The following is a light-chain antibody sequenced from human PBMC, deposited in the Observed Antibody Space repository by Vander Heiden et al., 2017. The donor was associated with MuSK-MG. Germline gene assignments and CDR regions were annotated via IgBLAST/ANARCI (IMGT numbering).Light chain of an antibody. V-gene: IGLV1-36*01. CDR1: SSNLGKNA. J-gene: IGLJ3*02. Sequence: QSVLTQPPSVSEAPRQRVTISCSGSSSNLGKNAVTWYQQLPGKAPKLLIYYDDLLPSGVSDRFSASKSGTSASLAISGLQSEDEADYYCASWDDSLNGVVFGGGTKLTVL. CDR2: YDD. CDR3: ASWDDSLNGVV.